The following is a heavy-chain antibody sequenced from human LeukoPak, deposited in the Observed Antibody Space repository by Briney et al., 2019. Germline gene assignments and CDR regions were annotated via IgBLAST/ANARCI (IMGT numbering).Heavy chain of an antibody. D-gene: IGHD3-10*01. V-gene: IGHV1-2*02. Sequence: ASVKVSCKATGYTFTDYYIHWVRQAPGQGLEWMGWINPDSGGTNYAQKFQGRVTMTRNTSISTAYMELSSLRSEDTAVYYCAKSRFGELSPYYYYYYYMDVWGKGTTVTVSS. CDR2: INPDSGGT. CDR3: AKSRFGELSPYYYYYYYMDV. CDR1: GYTFTDYY. J-gene: IGHJ6*03.